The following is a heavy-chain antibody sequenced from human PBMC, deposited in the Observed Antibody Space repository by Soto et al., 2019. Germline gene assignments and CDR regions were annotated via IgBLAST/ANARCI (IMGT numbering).Heavy chain of an antibody. CDR1: GFTFSDYG. Sequence: QVQLVESGGGVVQPGRSLRLSCAVSGFTFSDYGMHWVRQAQGKGLEWVAVMSYAGTYKYYADSVKGRFTISRDLSGNKLFLQMNSLRLEDTAVYFCAKEMYPRTVLDSSSPWGDYWGQGTLVTVSS. J-gene: IGHJ4*02. V-gene: IGHV3-30*18. D-gene: IGHD6-6*01. CDR3: AKEMYPRTVLDSSSPWGDY. CDR2: MSYAGTYK.